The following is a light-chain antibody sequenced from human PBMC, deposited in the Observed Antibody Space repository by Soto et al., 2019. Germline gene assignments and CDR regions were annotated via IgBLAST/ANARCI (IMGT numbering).Light chain of an antibody. V-gene: IGKV1-13*02. CDR3: QQFNTYPIT. J-gene: IGKJ5*01. CDR2: DVS. Sequence: AIQLTQSPSSLSASVGDRVTITCRASQDIRGALAWYQQKPGKAPKLLIYDVSSLESGVPSRFSGSGSGTDFTLTISSLQPEDFATYYCQQFNTYPITFGQGTRLEIK. CDR1: QDIRGA.